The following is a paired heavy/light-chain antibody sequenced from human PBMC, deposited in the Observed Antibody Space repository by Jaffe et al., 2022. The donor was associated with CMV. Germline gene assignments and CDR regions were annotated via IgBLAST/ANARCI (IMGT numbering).Light chain of an antibody. V-gene: IGLV5-45*03. J-gene: IGLJ3*02. Sequence: QAVLTQPSSLSASPGASASLTCTLRSGFNVGTYMMYWYQQKPGSPPQYLLRYKSDSDKQQGSGVPSRFSGSKDASANAGILLISGLQSEDEADYYCMIWHSSASVFGGGTKLTVL. CDR3: MIWHSSASV. CDR1: SGFNVGTYM. CDR2: YKSDSDK.
Heavy chain of an antibody. V-gene: IGHV3-15*01. J-gene: IGHJ4*02. Sequence: EVQLVESGGELVNPGGSLRLSCAASGFTFSRAWMRWVRQAPGKGLEWVGLIKSKTDGGTTDYAEPVKGRFTISRDDSKNTMYLQMNSLKTEDTAVYYCTTHYYDTSGYYRRDYWGQGTLVTVSS. D-gene: IGHD3-22*01. CDR1: GFTFSRAW. CDR3: TTHYYDTSGYYRRDY. CDR2: IKSKTDGGTT.